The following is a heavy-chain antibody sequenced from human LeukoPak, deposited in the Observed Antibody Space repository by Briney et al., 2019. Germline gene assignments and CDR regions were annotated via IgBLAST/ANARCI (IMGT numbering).Heavy chain of an antibody. Sequence: SETLSLTCTVSGGSISSGSYYWSWIRQPAGKGLEWIGRIYTSGSTNYNPSLKSRVTISADTSKNQFSLKLSSVTAADTAVYYCARQTIGVFTIFGRGYYFDYWGQGTLVTVSS. V-gene: IGHV4-61*02. D-gene: IGHD3-3*01. CDR2: IYTSGST. CDR3: ARQTIGVFTIFGRGYYFDY. J-gene: IGHJ4*02. CDR1: GGSISSGSYY.